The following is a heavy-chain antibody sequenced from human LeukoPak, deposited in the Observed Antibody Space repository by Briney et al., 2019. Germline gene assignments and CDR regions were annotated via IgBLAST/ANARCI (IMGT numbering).Heavy chain of an antibody. D-gene: IGHD1-26*01. CDR2: ITWNTGSI. Sequence: GGSLRLSCAASGFTFDDYAMHWVRQAPGKGLEGVSGITWNTGSIVYADSVKGRFTVSRDNAKNSLYLQMNSLRADDTALYYCAKDRGGSYFDAFDIWGQGTLVTVSS. CDR1: GFTFDDYA. CDR3: AKDRGGSYFDAFDI. V-gene: IGHV3-9*01. J-gene: IGHJ3*02.